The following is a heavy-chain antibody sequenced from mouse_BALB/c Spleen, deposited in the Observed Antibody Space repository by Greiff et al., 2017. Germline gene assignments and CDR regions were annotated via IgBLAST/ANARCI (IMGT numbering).Heavy chain of an antibody. J-gene: IGHJ3*01. V-gene: IGHV1S29*02. CDR2: IYPYNGGT. CDR3: ARRYYGSRASFAY. D-gene: IGHD1-1*01. CDR1: GYTFTDYN. Sequence: EVQLQQSGPELVKPGASVKISCKASGYTFTDYNMHWVKQSHGKSLEWIGYIYPYNGGTGYNQKFKSKATLTVDNSSSTAYMELRSLTSEDSAVYYCARRYYGSRASFAYWGQGTLVTVSA.